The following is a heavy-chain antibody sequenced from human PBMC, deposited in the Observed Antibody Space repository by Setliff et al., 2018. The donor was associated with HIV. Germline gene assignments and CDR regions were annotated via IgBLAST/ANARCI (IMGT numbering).Heavy chain of an antibody. V-gene: IGHV3-48*03. CDR3: ARLGHCYGGGCNFDTFDV. CDR2: ISNSGSVI. D-gene: IGHD2-15*01. CDR1: GFTFSHYE. J-gene: IGHJ3*01. Sequence: GGSLRLSCAASGFTFSHYEMNWVRQAPGKGLEWVSYISNSGSVIYYADSVKGRFTISRDNAKRSLYLQMNSLRAEDTAVYYCARLGHCYGGGCNFDTFDVWGQGTMVTVSS.